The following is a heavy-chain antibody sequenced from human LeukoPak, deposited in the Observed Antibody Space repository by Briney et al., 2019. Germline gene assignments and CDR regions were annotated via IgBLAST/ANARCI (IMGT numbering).Heavy chain of an antibody. CDR1: GGSVSTYP. J-gene: IGHJ3*02. D-gene: IGHD5-24*01. CDR3: ATHDRRWRTDIFNI. Sequence: SETLSLTCSVSGGSVSTYPWSWIRQPPGKGLEWIGSIYDSGGENYNPSLKSRVTISKDTSKNHFSLDLRSVTDAETALYYCATHDRRWRTDIFNIWGQGTRVTVSS. V-gene: IGHV4-59*02. CDR2: IYDSGGE.